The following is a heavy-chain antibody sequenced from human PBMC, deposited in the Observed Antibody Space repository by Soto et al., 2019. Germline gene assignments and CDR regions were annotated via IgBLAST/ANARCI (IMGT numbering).Heavy chain of an antibody. CDR3: ARGPTGWYGYDY. CDR1: GFSFSSSW. V-gene: IGHV3-74*01. CDR2: IKSDGSTT. J-gene: IGHJ4*02. D-gene: IGHD6-19*01. Sequence: EVQLVESGGGLIQPGGSLRLSCAASGFSFSSSWMHWVRQAPGKGLVWVSRIKSDGSTTNYADSVKGRVSISRDNAKNTLYLQMNSLRAEDTAVYYCARGPTGWYGYDYWGQGTLLTVSS.